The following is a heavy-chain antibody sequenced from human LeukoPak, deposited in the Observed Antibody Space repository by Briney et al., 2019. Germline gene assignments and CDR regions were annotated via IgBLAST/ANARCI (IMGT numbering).Heavy chain of an antibody. CDR2: TNAGNGYT. V-gene: IGHV1-3*01. Sequence: GASVKVSCKASGYTFTSYAMHWVRQAPGQRLEWMGWTNAGNGYTKYSQKFQGRVTITRDTSASTAYMELSSLRSEDTAVYYCATELGYYFDHWGQGTLVTVSS. J-gene: IGHJ4*02. CDR3: ATELGYYFDH. CDR1: GYTFTSYA. D-gene: IGHD3-10*01.